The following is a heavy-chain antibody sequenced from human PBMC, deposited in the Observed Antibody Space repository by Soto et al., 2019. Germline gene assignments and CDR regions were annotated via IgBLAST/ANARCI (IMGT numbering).Heavy chain of an antibody. V-gene: IGHV3-23*01. J-gene: IGHJ4*02. CDR3: AKRRGAGGHFDY. CDR1: GFTFSSYA. Sequence: PWGSLRLSCAASGFTFSSYAMGWVRQGPGKGLEWVAVVSIVGSTHYADSVRGRFTISRDNSKNTLSLQMNSLTAEDTAVYFCAKRRGAGGHFDYWGQGALVTVSS. D-gene: IGHD2-15*01. CDR2: VSIVGST.